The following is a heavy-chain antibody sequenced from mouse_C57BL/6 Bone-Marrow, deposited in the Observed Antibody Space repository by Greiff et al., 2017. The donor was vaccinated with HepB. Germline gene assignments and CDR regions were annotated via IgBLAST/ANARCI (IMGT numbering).Heavy chain of an antibody. CDR3: ASGWLLY. J-gene: IGHJ3*01. V-gene: IGHV1-15*01. CDR2: IDPETGGT. Sequence: VKLQESGAELVRPGASVTLSCKASGYTFTDYEMHWVKQTPVHGLEWIGAIDPETGGTAYNQKFKGKAILTADKSSSTAYMELRSLTSEDSAVYYCASGWLLYWGQGTLVTVSA. CDR1: GYTFTDYE. D-gene: IGHD2-3*01.